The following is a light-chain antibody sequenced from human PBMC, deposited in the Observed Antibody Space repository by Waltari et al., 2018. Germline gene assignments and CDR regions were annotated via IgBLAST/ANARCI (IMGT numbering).Light chain of an antibody. CDR2: GIS. Sequence: ETVLTQSPATLSVSHGERATLSCRASQSISSSYFAWYQQKPGQAPRLLISGISTRATGIPARFSGSGSGTEFTLTISSLQSEDFAVYYCQQYDNWPLTFGGGTKVEIK. CDR1: QSISSSY. J-gene: IGKJ4*01. V-gene: IGKV3-15*01. CDR3: QQYDNWPLT.